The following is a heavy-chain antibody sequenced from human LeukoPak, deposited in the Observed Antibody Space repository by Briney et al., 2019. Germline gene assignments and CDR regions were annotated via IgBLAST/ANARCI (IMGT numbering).Heavy chain of an antibody. CDR3: ARLPQSFVGASPFDF. J-gene: IGHJ4*02. CDR2: ISGSSSFI. Sequence: SGGSLRLSCAASGFTFSDYAMTWVRQAPGKGLEWVSSISGSSSFIYYTYSVQGRFTVSRDNAENSLFLQMDSLKAEDTAVYYCARLPQSFVGASPFDFWGQGTLVTVSS. CDR1: GFTFSDYA. D-gene: IGHD3-16*01. V-gene: IGHV3-21*01.